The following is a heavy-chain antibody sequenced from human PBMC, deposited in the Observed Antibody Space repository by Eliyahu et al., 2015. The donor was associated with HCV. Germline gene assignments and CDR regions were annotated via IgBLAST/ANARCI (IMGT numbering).Heavy chain of an antibody. CDR2: ISSSSSYI. D-gene: IGHD3-9*01. J-gene: IGHJ1*01. CDR3: AREARDYDLLTGYYMEYFQH. Sequence: EVQLVESGGGLVKPGGSLRLSCAASGFPFRSYSXNWVRQAPGKGLEWVSSISSSSSYIHYADSVKGRFTISRDNAKNSLYLQMNSLRAEDTAVYYCAREARDYDLLTGYYMEYFQHWGQGTLVTVSS. V-gene: IGHV3-21*01. CDR1: GFPFRSYS.